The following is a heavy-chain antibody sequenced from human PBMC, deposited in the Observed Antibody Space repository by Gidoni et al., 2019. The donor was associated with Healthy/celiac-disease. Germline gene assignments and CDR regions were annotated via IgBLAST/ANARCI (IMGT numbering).Heavy chain of an antibody. J-gene: IGHJ3*02. Sequence: QLQLQESGSGLVKPSQTMSITCAVAGGSISSGGYSWSWIRQPPGKGLEWIRYIYHSGSTYYNPSLKSRVTISVDRSKNQFSLKLSSVTAADTAVYYCAREAGVCGGDCNAFDIWGQGTMVTVSS. D-gene: IGHD2-21*02. V-gene: IGHV4-30-2*01. CDR3: AREAGVCGGDCNAFDI. CDR2: IYHSGST. CDR1: GGSISSGGYS.